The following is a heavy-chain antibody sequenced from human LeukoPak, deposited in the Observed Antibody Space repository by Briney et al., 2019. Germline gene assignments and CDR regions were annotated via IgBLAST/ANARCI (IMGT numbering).Heavy chain of an antibody. CDR2: IKQDGSEK. D-gene: IGHD1-20*01. J-gene: IGHJ3*02. CDR3: ARVDNWNDGWAFDI. CDR1: GFTFSGYG. Sequence: PGGSLRLSCAASGFTFSGYGMSWVRQAPGKGLEWVANIKQDGSEKYYVDSVKGRFTISRDNAKNSLYLQMNSLRAEDTAVYYCARVDNWNDGWAFDIWGQGTMVTVSS. V-gene: IGHV3-7*01.